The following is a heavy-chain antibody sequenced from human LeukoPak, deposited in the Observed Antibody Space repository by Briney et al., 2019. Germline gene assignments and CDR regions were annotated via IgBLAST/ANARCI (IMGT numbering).Heavy chain of an antibody. J-gene: IGHJ4*02. V-gene: IGHV4-59*08. D-gene: IGHD5-18*01. CDR1: GGSIINYY. CDR2: IYYSGST. CDR3: ARHGSSYGDFDY. Sequence: SETLSLTCTVSGGSIINYYWSWIRQPPGKGLEWIGYIYYSGSTNYNPSLRSRVTISVDTSKNQFSLKLSSVTAADTAVYYCARHGSSYGDFDYWGQGTLVTVSS.